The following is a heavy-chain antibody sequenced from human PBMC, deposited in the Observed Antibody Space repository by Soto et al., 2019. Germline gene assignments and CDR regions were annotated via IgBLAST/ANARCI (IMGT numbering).Heavy chain of an antibody. CDR1: GFTFSSYA. Sequence: EVQLLESGGGLVQPGGSLRLSCAASGFTFSSYAMSWVRQAPGKGLEWVSAISGSGGSTYYADSVKGRFTISRDNSKNTLYLQMNSLRAEDTALYYCAKDPPGLIAAVGGYFDYWGQGTLVTVSS. V-gene: IGHV3-23*01. J-gene: IGHJ4*02. D-gene: IGHD6-13*01. CDR3: AKDPPGLIAAVGGYFDY. CDR2: ISGSGGST.